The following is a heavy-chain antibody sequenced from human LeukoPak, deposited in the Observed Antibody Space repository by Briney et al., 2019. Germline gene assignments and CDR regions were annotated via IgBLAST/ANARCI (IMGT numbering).Heavy chain of an antibody. CDR3: ARGGSYGYGGYDY. J-gene: IGHJ4*02. CDR1: GVSFSGYA. Sequence: GSLRLSCLVSGVSFSGYAMHWVRQAPGRGVEGVAIRRYDGSNKYYADSVKGRFTISRYNSKNTLYLQMNSLRAEDTAVYYCARGGSYGYGGYDYWGQGTLVTVSS. V-gene: IGHV3-30*02. CDR2: RRYDGSNK. D-gene: IGHD5-18*01.